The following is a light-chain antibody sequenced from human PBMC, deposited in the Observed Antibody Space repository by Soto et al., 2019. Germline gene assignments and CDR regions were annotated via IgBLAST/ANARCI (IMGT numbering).Light chain of an antibody. CDR3: QQYGSSPRT. CDR1: QSVRSNH. V-gene: IGKV3-20*01. J-gene: IGKJ2*01. Sequence: EIVLTQSPGTLSLSPGERATLSCRASQSVRSNHLARYQQKPGQASRLLIYDASSRPTGIPDRFSGSGSGTDFTLTISRLEPEDFAVYYCQQYGSSPRTFGRGTKLEI. CDR2: DAS.